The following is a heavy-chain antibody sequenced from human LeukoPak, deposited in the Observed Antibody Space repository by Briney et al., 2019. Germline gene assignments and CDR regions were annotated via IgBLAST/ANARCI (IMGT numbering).Heavy chain of an antibody. V-gene: IGHV3-48*04. CDR3: ARAKRGSGSYRAMAPSDY. J-gene: IGHJ4*02. D-gene: IGHD3-10*01. Sequence: GGSLRLSCEGSGFMFGNHGLIWVRQAPGKGLDWLSFIGPSGVTRLYANSVKGRFTISRDNAENSVFLQMYSLRAEDTAVYYCARAKRGSGSYRAMAPSDYWGQGTLVTVSS. CDR2: IGPSGVTR. CDR1: GFMFGNHG.